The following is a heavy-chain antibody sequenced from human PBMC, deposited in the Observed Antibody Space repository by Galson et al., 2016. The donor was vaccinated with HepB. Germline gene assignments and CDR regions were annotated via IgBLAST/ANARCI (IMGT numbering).Heavy chain of an antibody. CDR3: AKDLRDLTGFYEYYFDS. V-gene: IGHV3-30*18. D-gene: IGHD3-9*01. Sequence: SLRLSCAASGFTLTDYGMHWVRQAPGKGLEWVAVISSDGTKEYYADSVRGRFIISRDTSKNTLYLQMNSLRAEDTAVYFWAKDLRDLTGFYEYYFDSWGQGTLVTVSS. CDR1: GFTLTDYG. CDR2: ISSDGTKE. J-gene: IGHJ4*02.